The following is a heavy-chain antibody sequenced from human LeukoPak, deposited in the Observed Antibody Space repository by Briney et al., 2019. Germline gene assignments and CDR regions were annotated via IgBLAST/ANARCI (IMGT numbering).Heavy chain of an antibody. Sequence: GGSLRLSCASSGFTFNSYAMNWVRQAPGKGLDWVSGISGSGGSTHYADSVKGRFTISRDNSENTLYLQMNSLRAEDTAVYYCAKDSKYCSSTSCYYYFDYWGQGTLVTVSS. D-gene: IGHD2-2*01. V-gene: IGHV3-23*01. J-gene: IGHJ4*02. CDR1: GFTFNSYA. CDR3: AKDSKYCSSTSCYYYFDY. CDR2: ISGSGGST.